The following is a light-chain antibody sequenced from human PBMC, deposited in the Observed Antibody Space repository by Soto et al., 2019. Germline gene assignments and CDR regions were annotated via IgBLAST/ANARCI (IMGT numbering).Light chain of an antibody. J-gene: IGKJ2*01. V-gene: IGKV2-30*01. CDR3: MQGTHWPPYT. CDR1: QSLLYSDGNTH. CDR2: KVS. Sequence: DVVMTQSPLSLAVTLGQPASISCRSSQSLLYSDGNTHLNWFHQRPGQSPRRLIYKVSNRDSGVPDRFSGSGSGTVFTLKISRVEAEDVGVYYCMQGTHWPPYTFGQGTKLEIK.